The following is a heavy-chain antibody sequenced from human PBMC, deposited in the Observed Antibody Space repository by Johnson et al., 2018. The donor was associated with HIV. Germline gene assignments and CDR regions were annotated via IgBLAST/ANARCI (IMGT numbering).Heavy chain of an antibody. CDR3: AREAGPWDAFDI. J-gene: IGHJ3*02. CDR1: QFTFSSYW. Sequence: QVQLVESGGGLAKPAWSPRVSCAASQFTFSSYWMHWVRQAPGKGLEWVAVISYDGSNKYYADSVKGRFTISRDNSKNTLYLQMNSLRAEDTAVYYCAREAGPWDAFDIWGQGTMVTVSS. V-gene: IGHV3-30-3*01. CDR2: ISYDGSNK.